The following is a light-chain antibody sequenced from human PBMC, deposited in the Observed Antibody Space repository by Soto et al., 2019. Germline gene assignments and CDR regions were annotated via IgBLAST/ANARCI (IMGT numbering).Light chain of an antibody. CDR1: QGISSA. J-gene: IGKJ5*01. V-gene: IGKV1-13*02. CDR3: QQCNSYPIT. CDR2: DAS. Sequence: AIQLTQSPSSLSASVGDRVTITCRASQGISSALAWYQQKPGKAPKLLIYDASSLESGVPSRFSGSGSGTDFTLTISSLQPEDFATYYCQQCNSYPITLGQGTRLEIK.